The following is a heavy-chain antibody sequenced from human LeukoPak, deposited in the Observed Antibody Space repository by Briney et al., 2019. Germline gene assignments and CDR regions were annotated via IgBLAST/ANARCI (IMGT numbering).Heavy chain of an antibody. CDR3: ARFPVRGYTYDSLIHHMDV. D-gene: IGHD5-12*01. Sequence: SVKVSCKASGGTFNTYAITWVRQAPGQGLEWMGRIIPILDVADSAQKFQGRVTISADRSTSTVYMELSSLRSEDTAIYYCARFPVRGYTYDSLIHHMDVWGQGTTVTVSS. J-gene: IGHJ6*02. V-gene: IGHV1-69*04. CDR2: IIPILDVA. CDR1: GGTFNTYA.